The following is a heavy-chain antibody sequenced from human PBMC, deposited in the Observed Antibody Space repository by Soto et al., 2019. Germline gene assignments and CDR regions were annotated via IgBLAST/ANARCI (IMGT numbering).Heavy chain of an antibody. CDR3: AKDRTPFWWIDVFYAMDV. V-gene: IGHV3-30*18. D-gene: IGHD3-16*01. CDR1: GFTFSSYG. Sequence: QVQLVESGGGVVQPGRSLRLSCAASGFTFSSYGMHWVRQAPGQGLEWVAVISYDGSNKYYADSVKGRFTISRDNSKNTLYLQMISLRAEDTAVFYCAKDRTPFWWIDVFYAMDVWGQGTTVTVSS. J-gene: IGHJ6*02. CDR2: ISYDGSNK.